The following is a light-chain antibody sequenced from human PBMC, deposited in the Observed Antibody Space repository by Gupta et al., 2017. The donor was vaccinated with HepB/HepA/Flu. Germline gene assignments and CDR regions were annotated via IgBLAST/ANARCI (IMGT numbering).Light chain of an antibody. CDR2: AAS. CDR3: QQSYSTPPRLT. J-gene: IGKJ4*01. CDR1: QSISSY. Sequence: DIQMTQSPSSLSASVGDRVTITCRASQSISSYLNWYQQKPGKAPKLLIYAASSLQSGVPSRFSGSGSGTDFTLTISNLQPEDFATYYCQQSYSTPPRLTFGGGTKVEIK. V-gene: IGKV1-39*01.